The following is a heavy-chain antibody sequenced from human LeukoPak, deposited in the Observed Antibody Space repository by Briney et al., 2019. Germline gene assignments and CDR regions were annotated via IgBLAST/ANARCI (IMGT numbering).Heavy chain of an antibody. CDR2: LDTNTANP. CDR1: GGTFSSYA. J-gene: IGHJ3*02. V-gene: IGHV7-4-1*02. CDR3: ARDAPWHDAFDI. Sequence: ASVKVSCKASGGTFSSYAISWVRQAPGQGLEWMGWLDTNTANPTYAQGFTGRFVFSLDTSVSTAYLQISSLQPEDTAVYYCARDAPWHDAFDIWGQGTMVTVSS.